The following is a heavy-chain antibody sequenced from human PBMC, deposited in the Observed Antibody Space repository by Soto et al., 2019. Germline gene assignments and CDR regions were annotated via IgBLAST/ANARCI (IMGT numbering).Heavy chain of an antibody. CDR1: GYIMTTYG. V-gene: IGHV1-18*01. CDR3: ARGTYFAY. J-gene: IGHJ4*02. CDR2: ISAYNDHT. D-gene: IGHD3-10*01. Sequence: QVQLVQSGAEVKKPGASVKVSFKASGYIMTTYGVRWVRQAPGQGREWVGWISAYNDHTNYAQKFQGRVTMTTDTSTSTAYMELRSLRSDDTAVDYCARGTYFAYWGQGTLVTVSS.